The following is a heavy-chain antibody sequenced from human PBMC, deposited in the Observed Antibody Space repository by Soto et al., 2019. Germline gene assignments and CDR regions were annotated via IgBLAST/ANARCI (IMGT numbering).Heavy chain of an antibody. D-gene: IGHD3-10*01. Sequence: ASVKVSCKASGYTFTDYYFHWVRQAPGQGLEWVAIINPGGGSTTYAQKFKGRVTVTRDTSTSTLYMELTSLRSEDTAVYFCTRAVSFNSGSYYFDYWGQGTLVTVSS. CDR3: TRAVSFNSGSYYFDY. J-gene: IGHJ4*02. V-gene: IGHV1-46*03. CDR1: GYTFTDYY. CDR2: INPGGGST.